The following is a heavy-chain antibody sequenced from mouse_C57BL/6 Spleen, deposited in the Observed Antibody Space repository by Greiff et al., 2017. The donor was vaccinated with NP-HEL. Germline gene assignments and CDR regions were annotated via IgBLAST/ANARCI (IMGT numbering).Heavy chain of an antibody. J-gene: IGHJ4*01. CDR3: ARRGYDGYYAMDY. V-gene: IGHV1-47*01. Sequence: LQESGAELVKPGASVKMSCKASGYTFTTYPIEWMKQNHGKSLEWIGNFHPYNDDTKYNEKFKGKATLTVEKSSSTVYLELSRLTSDDSAVYYCARRGYDGYYAMDYWGQGTSVTVSS. D-gene: IGHD2-2*01. CDR2: FHPYNDDT. CDR1: GYTFTTYP.